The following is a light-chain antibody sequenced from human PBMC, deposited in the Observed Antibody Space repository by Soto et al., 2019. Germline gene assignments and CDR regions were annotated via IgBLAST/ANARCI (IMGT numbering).Light chain of an antibody. CDR3: QQYNNWPRT. V-gene: IGKV3-15*01. J-gene: IGKJ1*01. CDR1: QSVSSN. Sequence: EIVMTQSPATLSVSPGERATLSCRASQSVSSNLAWYKQKPGQAPRLLIYGASTRATGIPARFSGSGSGTEFTLIISSLQSEDFAVYYCQQYNNWPRTFGQGTKV. CDR2: GAS.